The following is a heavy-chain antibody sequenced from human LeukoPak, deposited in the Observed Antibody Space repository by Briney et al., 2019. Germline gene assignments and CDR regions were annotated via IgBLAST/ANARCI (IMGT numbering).Heavy chain of an antibody. CDR2: IRSKAFGGTP. J-gene: IGHJ4*02. D-gene: IGHD4-17*01. CDR3: TRNTVTVHFDY. V-gene: IGHV3-49*03. Sequence: PGRSLRLSCSASGFTFDDYAVSWFRQAPGKGLEWAGFIRSKAFGGTPEYAASVRGRFTISRDDSKSIAYLQMNSLKTEDTAVYYCTRNTVTVHFDYWSQGTLVTVSS. CDR1: GFTFDDYA.